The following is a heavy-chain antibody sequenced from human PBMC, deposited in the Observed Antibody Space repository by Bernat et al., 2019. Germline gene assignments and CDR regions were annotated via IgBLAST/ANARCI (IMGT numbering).Heavy chain of an antibody. CDR2: IYYSGST. Sequence: QVQLQESGPGLVKPSQTLSLTCTVSGGSISSGGYYWSWIRQHPGKGLEWIGYIYYSGSTYYNPSLKSRVTISVDTSKNQFSLKLSSVTAADTVVYYCARDGGGRGYDYDYYYGMDVWGQGTTVTVSS. CDR3: ARDGGGRGYDYDYYYGMDV. J-gene: IGHJ6*02. V-gene: IGHV4-31*03. CDR1: GGSISSGGYY. D-gene: IGHD5-12*01.